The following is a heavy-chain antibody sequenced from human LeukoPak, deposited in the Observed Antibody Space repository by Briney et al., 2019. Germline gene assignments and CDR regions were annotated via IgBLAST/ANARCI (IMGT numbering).Heavy chain of an antibody. CDR3: ARECRDGYNCEDRAFDI. CDR2: IYYSGST. J-gene: IGHJ3*02. Sequence: KPSQTLSLTCTVSGGSISSGGYYWSWIRQHPGKGLEWIGYIYYSGSTYYNPSLKSRVTISVDTSKNQFSLKLSSVTAADTAVYYCARECRDGYNCEDRAFDIWGQGTMVTVSS. CDR1: GGSISSGGYY. D-gene: IGHD5-24*01. V-gene: IGHV4-31*03.